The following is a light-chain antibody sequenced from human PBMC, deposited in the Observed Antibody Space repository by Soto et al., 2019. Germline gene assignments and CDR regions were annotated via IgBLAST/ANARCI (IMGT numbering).Light chain of an antibody. CDR3: SAYTARSTLV. J-gene: IGLJ3*02. CDR1: SSDVGGYNY. V-gene: IGLV2-14*01. Sequence: QSVLTQPACVSGSPGQSITISCTGTSSDVGGYNYVSWYQQHPGKAPKLMIYEVSNRPSGVSSRFSGSRSGNTASLTISGLQSEDEGDYYCSAYTARSTLVFGGGTKVTVL. CDR2: EVS.